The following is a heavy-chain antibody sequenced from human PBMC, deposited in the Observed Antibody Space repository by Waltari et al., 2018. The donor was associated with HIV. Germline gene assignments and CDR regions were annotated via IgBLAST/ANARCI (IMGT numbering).Heavy chain of an antibody. CDR1: GGSFSGYY. CDR2: INHSGST. D-gene: IGHD1-26*01. CDR3: ATLRKDVGNRFRIDY. V-gene: IGHV4-34*01. Sequence: QVQLQQWGAGLLQPSETLSLTCAVYGGSFSGYYWSWIRQPPGKGLEWIGEINHSGSTNYNPSLKSRVTISVDTSKNQFSLKLSSVTAADTAVYYCATLRKDVGNRFRIDYWGQGTLVTVSS. J-gene: IGHJ4*02.